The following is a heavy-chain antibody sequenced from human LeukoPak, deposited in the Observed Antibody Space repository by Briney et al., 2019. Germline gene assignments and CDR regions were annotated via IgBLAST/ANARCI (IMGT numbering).Heavy chain of an antibody. D-gene: IGHD4-17*01. CDR1: GFTLSNYG. CDR2: VRGSGYST. CDR3: GKDPNGDYLGAFDF. J-gene: IGHJ3*01. V-gene: IGHV3-23*01. Sequence: GGSLRLSCAASGFTLSNYGMAWVRQPPGKGLEWVAAVRGSGYSTSYADSVRGRLTISRDNSKNTLYLQMNSLRAEDTAVYYCGKDPNGDYLGAFDFWGQGTMVTVSS.